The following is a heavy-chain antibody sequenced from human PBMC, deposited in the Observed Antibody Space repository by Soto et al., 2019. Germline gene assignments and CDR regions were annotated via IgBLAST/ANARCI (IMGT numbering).Heavy chain of an antibody. V-gene: IGHV1-69*01. CDR1: GGTFSSYA. Sequence: QVQLVQSGAEVKKPGSSVNVSCKSSGGTFSSYAISWVRQAPGQGLEWMGGIIPIFGTANYAQKLQGRVTITADESTSTAYIELGSLRSEDTAVYYCARGIEDDYNSVTLRHWGHGTLVTVSS. CDR2: IIPIFGTA. D-gene: IGHD4-4*01. J-gene: IGHJ1*01. CDR3: ARGIEDDYNSVTLRH.